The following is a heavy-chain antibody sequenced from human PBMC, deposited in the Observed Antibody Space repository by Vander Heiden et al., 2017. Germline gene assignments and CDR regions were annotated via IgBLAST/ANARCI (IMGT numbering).Heavy chain of an antibody. J-gene: IGHJ6*02. CDR3: AKDMRGNSYYGMDV. D-gene: IGHD1-1*01. V-gene: IGHV3-9*01. CDR2: ITWNSGSI. Sequence: EVQLVASGGGLVQPGRSLRLSCAASGFTFDGYVMPWVRQAPGKGLEWVSGITWNSGSIAYADSVKGRFTISRDNAKNSLYLQMNSLRVEDTAVYYCAKDMRGNSYYGMDVWGQGTTVTVSS. CDR1: GFTFDGYV.